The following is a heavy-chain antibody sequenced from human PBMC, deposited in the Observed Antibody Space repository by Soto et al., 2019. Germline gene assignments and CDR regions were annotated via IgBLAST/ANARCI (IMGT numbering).Heavy chain of an antibody. Sequence: GGSMRLSCAASGLNFSSYAMSWVRQNTGKGLEWVSAISGSGGSTYYADSVKGRFTISRDNSKNTLYLQMNSLRAEDTAVYYCAKEPYSSDKNWFDPWGQGTLVTVSS. D-gene: IGHD6-19*01. CDR1: GLNFSSYA. CDR3: AKEPYSSDKNWFDP. J-gene: IGHJ5*02. V-gene: IGHV3-23*01. CDR2: ISGSGGST.